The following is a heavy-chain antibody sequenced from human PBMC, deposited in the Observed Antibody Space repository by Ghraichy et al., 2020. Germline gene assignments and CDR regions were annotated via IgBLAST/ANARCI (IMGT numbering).Heavy chain of an antibody. CDR2: IQFHGGDK. CDR3: AKPSFPIAGRPNYFDS. V-gene: IGHV3-30*02. CDR1: GFSFSSFG. J-gene: IGHJ4*02. Sequence: GASLRLSCAASGFSFSSFGMHWVRQAPGKGLEWVAFIQFHGGDKYYIDSVKGRFTISRDNSKNTLYLQMNNLRIEDTAVYYCAKPSFPIAGRPNYFDSWGQGTLLTVSS. D-gene: IGHD6-6*01.